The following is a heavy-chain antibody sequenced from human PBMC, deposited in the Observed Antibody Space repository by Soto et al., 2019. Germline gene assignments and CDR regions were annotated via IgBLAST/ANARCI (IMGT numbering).Heavy chain of an antibody. V-gene: IGHV1-18*01. CDR1: GYSFATSG. D-gene: IGHD3-22*01. Sequence: QVKLVQSGAEVKKPGASIKVSCKASGYSFATSGMTWVRQAPGQGLEWVGWISAYNGNSNYDQNLQDRVTMTTDTSTTTAYLELRNLRSDDSAVYYCARAGQYYDASVYANWGQGTLVTVSS. CDR2: ISAYNGNS. J-gene: IGHJ4*02. CDR3: ARAGQYYDASVYAN.